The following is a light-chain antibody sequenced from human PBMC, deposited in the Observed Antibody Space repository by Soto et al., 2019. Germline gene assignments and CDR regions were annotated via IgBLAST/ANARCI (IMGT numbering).Light chain of an antibody. J-gene: IGKJ5*01. CDR1: QSISSY. CDR2: AAS. V-gene: IGKV1-39*01. Sequence: DIQMTQSPSSLSASVGARVTITCRASQSISSYLNWYQQKQGKXXKXXIYAASSLQSGVPSRFSVSGSGTDLTITISSLKPEDFETDDCQQSYSTLITFGQGTRLEIK. CDR3: QQSYSTLIT.